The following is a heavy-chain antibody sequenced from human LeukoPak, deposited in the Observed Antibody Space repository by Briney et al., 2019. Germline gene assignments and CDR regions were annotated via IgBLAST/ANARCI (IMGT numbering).Heavy chain of an antibody. Sequence: ASVKVTCKASGYTFTGYHMHWVRQAPGQGLEWMGWINPNSGATNYAQKFQGRVTMTRDTSITTAYMELSRLRSDDTAVYYCARDRGIQLWNTDPYYFAHWGQGPLVTVSS. CDR2: INPNSGAT. CDR3: ARDRGIQLWNTDPYYFAH. CDR1: GYTFTGYH. V-gene: IGHV1-2*02. D-gene: IGHD5-18*01. J-gene: IGHJ4*02.